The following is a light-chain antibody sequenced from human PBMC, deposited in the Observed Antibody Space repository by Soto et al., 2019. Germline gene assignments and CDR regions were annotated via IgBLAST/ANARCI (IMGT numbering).Light chain of an antibody. CDR2: GAS. Sequence: EIVLTQSPCTLSLSPGEGATLSCRASQSVSSRYLAWYQQKPGQAPRLLIYGASSRATGIPDRFSGGGSGTDFTLTISRLEPEDFAVYYCQQYGSSPPITFGQGTRLEIK. CDR1: QSVSSRY. V-gene: IGKV3-20*01. CDR3: QQYGSSPPIT. J-gene: IGKJ5*01.